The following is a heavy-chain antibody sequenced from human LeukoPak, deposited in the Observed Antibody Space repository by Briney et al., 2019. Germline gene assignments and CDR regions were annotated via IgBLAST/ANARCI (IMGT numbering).Heavy chain of an antibody. J-gene: IGHJ4*02. CDR1: GFTFGDYA. CDR2: INGRII. CDR3: TRWRGTSMLYD. V-gene: IGHV3-49*04. Sequence: GGSLRLSCRTSGFTFGDYAMSWVRQTPGKGLECVAPINGRIIEYSASVKGRFSISRDDSRSTAYLQMNTLKIEDTAVYYCTRWRGTSMLYDWGQGTPVTVSS. D-gene: IGHD2-8*01.